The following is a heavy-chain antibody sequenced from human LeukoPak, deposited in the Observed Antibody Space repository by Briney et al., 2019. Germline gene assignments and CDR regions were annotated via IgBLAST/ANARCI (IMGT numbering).Heavy chain of an antibody. CDR3: AKDIHDYDSSGYYLKIDY. CDR2: ISGSGGST. CDR1: GFTFSSYA. D-gene: IGHD3-22*01. V-gene: IGHV3-23*01. Sequence: GSLRLSCAASGFTFSSYAMSWVRQAPGKGLEWVSAISGSGGSTYYADSVKGRFTISRDNSKNTLYLQMNSLRAEDTAVYYCAKDIHDYDSSGYYLKIDYWGQGTLVTVSS. J-gene: IGHJ4*02.